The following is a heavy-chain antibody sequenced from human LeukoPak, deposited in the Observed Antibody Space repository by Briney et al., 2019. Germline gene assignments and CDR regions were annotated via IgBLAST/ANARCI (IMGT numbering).Heavy chain of an antibody. V-gene: IGHV4-34*01. D-gene: IGHD5-18*01. J-gene: IGHJ4*02. Sequence: SETLSLTCAVYGGSFSGYYWSWIRQPPGKGLEWIGEINHSGSTNYNPSLKSRVTISVDTSRNQFSLKQSSVTAADTAVYYCARGRGYSYGYFDYWGQGTLVTVSS. CDR2: INHSGST. CDR1: GGSFSGYY. CDR3: ARGRGYSYGYFDY.